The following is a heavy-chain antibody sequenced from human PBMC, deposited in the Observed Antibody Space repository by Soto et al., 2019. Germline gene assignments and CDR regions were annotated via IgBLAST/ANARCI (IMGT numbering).Heavy chain of an antibody. Sequence: GESLKISCKGSGYSFTSYWIGWVRQMPGKGLEWMGIIYPGDSDTRYSPSFQGQVTISADKSISTAYLQWSSLKASDTAMYYCARPGRNYDILTGYYYYGMDVWGQGTTVTVSS. CDR2: IYPGDSDT. V-gene: IGHV5-51*01. CDR3: ARPGRNYDILTGYYYYGMDV. J-gene: IGHJ6*02. CDR1: GYSFTSYW. D-gene: IGHD3-9*01.